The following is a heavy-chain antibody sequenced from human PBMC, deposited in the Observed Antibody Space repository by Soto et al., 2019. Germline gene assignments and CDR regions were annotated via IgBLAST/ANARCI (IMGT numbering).Heavy chain of an antibody. D-gene: IGHD5-18*01. V-gene: IGHV1-69*13. CDR1: GGTFSSYA. CDR3: ARNTAMVGDFDP. J-gene: IGHJ5*02. CDR2: IIPIFGTA. Sequence: ASVKVSCKASGGTFSSYAISWVRQAPGQGLEWMGGIIPIFGTANYAQKFQGRVTITADESTSTAYMELSRLRSDDTAVYYCARNTAMVGDFDPWGQGTLVTVSS.